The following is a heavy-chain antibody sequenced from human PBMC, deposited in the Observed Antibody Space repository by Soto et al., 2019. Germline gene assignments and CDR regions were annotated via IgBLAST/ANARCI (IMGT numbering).Heavy chain of an antibody. Sequence: SETLSLTCTVSGGSISSGGYYWSWIRQHPGKGLEWIGYIYYSGSTYYNPSLKSRVTISVDTSKNQFSLKLSSVTAADTAVYYCARYSSSWYLDYWGQGTLVTVSS. CDR3: ARYSSSWYLDY. J-gene: IGHJ4*02. V-gene: IGHV4-31*03. CDR2: IYYSGST. D-gene: IGHD6-6*01. CDR1: GGSISSGGYY.